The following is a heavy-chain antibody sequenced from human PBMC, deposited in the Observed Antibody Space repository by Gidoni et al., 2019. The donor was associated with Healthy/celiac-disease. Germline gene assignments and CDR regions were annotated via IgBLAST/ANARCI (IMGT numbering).Heavy chain of an antibody. D-gene: IGHD3-3*01. J-gene: IGHJ6*02. CDR1: GFTVSSNY. CDR3: ARKGGGYYDFWSGYDYYYYYGMDV. CDR2: IYSGGSN. Sequence: EVQLVESGGGLVQPRGSLRLSCAASGFTVSSNYMSWVRQAPGKGLEWVSVIYSGGSNNYADSGKGRFNISRDKSKNTLYLQMNSLRGEETAVYYCARKGGGYYDFWSGYDYYYYYGMDVWGQGTTVTVSS. V-gene: IGHV3-66*01.